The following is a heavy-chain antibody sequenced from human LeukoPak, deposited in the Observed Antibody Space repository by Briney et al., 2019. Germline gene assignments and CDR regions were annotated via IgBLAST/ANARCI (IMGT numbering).Heavy chain of an antibody. CDR1: GGSISSGSYY. Sequence: PSETLSLTCTVSGGSISSGSYYWSWIRQPAGKGLEWIGRIYTSGSTNYNPSLKSRVTISVDTSKNQFSLKLSSVTAADTAVYYCARDVGGSYSVSNDYWGQGTLVTVSS. CDR3: ARDVGGSYSVSNDY. V-gene: IGHV4-61*02. D-gene: IGHD1-26*01. J-gene: IGHJ4*02. CDR2: IYTSGST.